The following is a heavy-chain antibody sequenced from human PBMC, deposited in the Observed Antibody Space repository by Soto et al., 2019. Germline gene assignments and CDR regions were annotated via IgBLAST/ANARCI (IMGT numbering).Heavy chain of an antibody. D-gene: IGHD5-12*01. CDR3: ARVTQYTGYDGSFDY. CDR1: GFTFSSYS. CDR2: ISSSSSYI. J-gene: IGHJ4*02. Sequence: EVQLVESGGGLVKPGGSLRLSCAASGFTFSSYSMNWVRQAPGKGLEWVSSISSSSSYIYYGDSVKGRFTISRDNAKNSLYLQMTSLRAEDTAVYYCARVTQYTGYDGSFDYWGQGTLVTVSS. V-gene: IGHV3-21*01.